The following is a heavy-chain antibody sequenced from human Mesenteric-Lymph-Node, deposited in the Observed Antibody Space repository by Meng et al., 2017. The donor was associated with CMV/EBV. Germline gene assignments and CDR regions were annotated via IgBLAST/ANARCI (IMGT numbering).Heavy chain of an antibody. D-gene: IGHD2-2*01. V-gene: IGHV4-30-4*08. J-gene: IGHJ3*02. Sequence: SETLSLTCTVSGGSISSGDYYWSWIRQPPGKGLEWIGYIYYSGSTYYNPSLKSRVTISVDTSKNQFSLKLSSVTAADTAVYYCARLIRLLSAFDIWGQGTKVTVSS. CDR2: IYYSGST. CDR1: GGSISSGDYY. CDR3: ARLIRLLSAFDI.